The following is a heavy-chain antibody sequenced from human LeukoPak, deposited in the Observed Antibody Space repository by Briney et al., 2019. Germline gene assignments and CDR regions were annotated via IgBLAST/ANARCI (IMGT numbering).Heavy chain of an antibody. CDR1: GASVSSYY. Sequence: PSETLSLTCTVSGASVSSYYWSWFRQPPGKGLEWIGYIDNSGSTNYNPSLRSRVTISVDKSKNQFSLKLSSVTAADTAVYYCASALPFQLVHWGQGTLVTVSS. D-gene: IGHD6-13*01. V-gene: IGHV4-59*02. CDR3: ASALPFQLVH. CDR2: IDNSGST. J-gene: IGHJ4*02.